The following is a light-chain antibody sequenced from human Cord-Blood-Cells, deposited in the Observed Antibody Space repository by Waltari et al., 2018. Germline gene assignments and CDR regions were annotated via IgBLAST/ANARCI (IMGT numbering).Light chain of an antibody. CDR1: QSVLYSSNNKNY. CDR3: QQYYSTPT. Sequence: DIVMNQSPDSLAVSLGERAPINCKSTQSVLYSSNNKNYLACYQQKPGQPPKLLIYWASTRESVVPDLFSGSGSGTDFTLTISSLQAEDVAVYYCQQYYSTPTFGGGTKVEIK. V-gene: IGKV4-1*01. J-gene: IGKJ4*01. CDR2: WAS.